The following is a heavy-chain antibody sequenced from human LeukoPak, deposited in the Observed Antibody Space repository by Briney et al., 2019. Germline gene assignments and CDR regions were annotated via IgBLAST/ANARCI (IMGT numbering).Heavy chain of an antibody. CDR1: GFTFSSYW. CDR3: AKGGRWLPLDY. J-gene: IGHJ4*02. V-gene: IGHV3-7*02. CDR2: IKGDGSEK. D-gene: IGHD5-24*01. Sequence: PGGSLRLSCASSGFTFSSYWMTWVRQAPGRGLEWVANIKGDGSEKYYADSVRGQFTISRDDAKNSLYLQMNSLRAEDTAVYYCAKGGRWLPLDYWGQGTLVTVSS.